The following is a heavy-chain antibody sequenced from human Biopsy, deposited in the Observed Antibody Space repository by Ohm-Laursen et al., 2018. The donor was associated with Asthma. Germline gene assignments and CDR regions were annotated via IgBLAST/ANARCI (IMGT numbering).Heavy chain of an antibody. Sequence: ASEKVSCKISGYSLTDLSMHWVRQAPGQGLEWMGGHDHEGGGTVNARRFQGRVTMTEDTSTDTAYMELSSLSSDDTAVYYCASDFPKDYVRYNFQFWGQGTLVTVSS. CDR3: ASDFPKDYVRYNFQF. CDR2: HDHEGGGT. V-gene: IGHV1-24*01. J-gene: IGHJ4*02. CDR1: GYSLTDLS. D-gene: IGHD4-17*01.